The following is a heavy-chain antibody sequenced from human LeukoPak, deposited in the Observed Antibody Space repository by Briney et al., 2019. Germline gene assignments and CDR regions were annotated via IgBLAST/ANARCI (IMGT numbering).Heavy chain of an antibody. Sequence: PGGSLRLSCAASGFSFSNYAMHWVRQAPGKGLEWVAVISNDGSNKYYADSVKGRFTISRDNSKNTLYLQMNSLRAEDTAVYYCARDPGLSSGYSYGYHYYGMDVWGQGTTVTVSS. D-gene: IGHD5-18*01. J-gene: IGHJ6*02. CDR2: ISNDGSNK. CDR1: GFSFSNYA. V-gene: IGHV3-30-3*01. CDR3: ARDPGLSSGYSYGYHYYGMDV.